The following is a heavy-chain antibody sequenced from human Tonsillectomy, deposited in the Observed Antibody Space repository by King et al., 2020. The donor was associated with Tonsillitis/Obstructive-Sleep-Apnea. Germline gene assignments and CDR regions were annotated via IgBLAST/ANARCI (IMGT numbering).Heavy chain of an antibody. V-gene: IGHV1-69*01. J-gene: IGHJ3*02. Sequence: VQLVESGAEVKKPGSSVKVSCKASGGTFSSYAISWVRQAPGQGLEWMGGIIPIFGTANYAQKFQGRVTITADESPSTAYMELSSLRSEDTAVYYCAVYPIAGARRSDAFDIWGQGTMVTVSS. CDR3: AVYPIAGARRSDAFDI. CDR1: GGTFSSYA. CDR2: IIPIFGTA. D-gene: IGHD6-19*01.